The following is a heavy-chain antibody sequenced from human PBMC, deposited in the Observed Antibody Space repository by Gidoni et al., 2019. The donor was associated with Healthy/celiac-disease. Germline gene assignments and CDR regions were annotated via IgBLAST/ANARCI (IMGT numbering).Heavy chain of an antibody. D-gene: IGHD4-17*01. CDR1: GFTFSSYD. CDR2: IGTAGDT. V-gene: IGHV3-13*01. Sequence: EVQLVESGGGLVQPGGSRRLSCAAPGFTFSSYDMHWVRHATGKGLEWVSAIGTAGDTYYPGSVKGRFTISRENAKNSLYLQMNSLRAGDTAVYYCARGGDHTSIDYWGQGTLVTVSS. J-gene: IGHJ4*02. CDR3: ARGGDHTSIDY.